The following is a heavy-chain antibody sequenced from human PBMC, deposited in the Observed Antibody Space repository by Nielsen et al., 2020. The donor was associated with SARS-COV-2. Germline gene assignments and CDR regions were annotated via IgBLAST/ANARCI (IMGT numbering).Heavy chain of an antibody. CDR1: GYTFSNYG. CDR3: ARPLFGTEAFEI. D-gene: IGHD3-16*01. J-gene: IGHJ3*02. CDR2: ISPYNGNT. V-gene: IGHV1-18*01. Sequence: ASVKVSCKASGYTFSNYGITWVRQAPGQGLEWMGWISPYNGNTNYAQRLQGRVTMTADTSTSTVYMELRSLRPDDAAVYYCARPLFGTEAFEIWGQGTLVTVSS.